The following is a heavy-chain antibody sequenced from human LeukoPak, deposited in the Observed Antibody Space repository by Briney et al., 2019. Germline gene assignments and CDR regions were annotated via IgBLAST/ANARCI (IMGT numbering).Heavy chain of an antibody. V-gene: IGHV4-61*02. CDR3: ARVGHSSVVAATLFSDYYYYMDV. D-gene: IGHD2-15*01. J-gene: IGHJ6*03. Sequence: SETLSLTCTVSGGSLSSGSYYWSWVRQPAGRGLEWVGRIYTSGSTNYNPSLKRRVNISVDTSKKQFSLKRRSVTAADTAVYLCARVGHSSVVAATLFSDYYYYMDVWGKGTTVTISS. CDR2: IYTSGST. CDR1: GGSLSSGSYY.